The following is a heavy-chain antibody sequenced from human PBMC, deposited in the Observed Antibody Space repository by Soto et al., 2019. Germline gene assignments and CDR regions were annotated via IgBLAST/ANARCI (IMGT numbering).Heavy chain of an antibody. D-gene: IGHD1-26*01. CDR3: ARDIIGELLRRYDAFDI. Sequence: SVKVSCKASGGTFSSYAISWVRQAPGQGLEWVGGIIPIFGTANYAQKFQGRVTITADKSTSTAYMELSSLRSEDTAVYYCARDIIGELLRRYDAFDIWGQGTMVTVSS. V-gene: IGHV1-69*06. CDR1: GGTFSSYA. J-gene: IGHJ3*02. CDR2: IIPIFGTA.